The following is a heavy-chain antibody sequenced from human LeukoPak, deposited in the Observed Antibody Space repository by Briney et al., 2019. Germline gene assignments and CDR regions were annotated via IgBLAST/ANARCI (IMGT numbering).Heavy chain of an antibody. CDR3: ARGVDWFDP. CDR2: ISSSSSTI. J-gene: IGHJ5*02. CDR1: GFTFSSYS. Sequence: GGSLRLSCAASGFTFSSYSMNWVRQAPGKGLEWVSYISSSSSTIYYADSVKGRFTIYRDNAKNSLYLQMNSLRAEDTAVYYCARGVDWFDPWGQGTLVTVSS. V-gene: IGHV3-48*04.